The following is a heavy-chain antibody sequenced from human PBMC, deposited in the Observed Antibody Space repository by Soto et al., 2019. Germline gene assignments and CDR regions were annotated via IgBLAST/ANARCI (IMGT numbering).Heavy chain of an antibody. CDR3: SRCYCSVGSWYACWHFDL. J-gene: IGHJ2*01. Sequence: QVQLVQSGAEVKKPGASVKVSCQASGYTFTNYAISWVRQAPGQGLEWMGWISASTRNTDQAQKFQGRVTMTIDTCTNTANMELMSLRSDDTAVYYCSRCYCSVGSWYACWHFDLWGRGTLVTVSS. CDR1: GYTFTNYA. D-gene: IGHD2-15*01. V-gene: IGHV1-18*01. CDR2: ISASTRNT.